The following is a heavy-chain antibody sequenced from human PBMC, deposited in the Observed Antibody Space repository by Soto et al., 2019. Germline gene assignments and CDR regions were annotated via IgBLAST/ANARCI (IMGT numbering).Heavy chain of an antibody. CDR2: ISYDGTNK. D-gene: IGHD1-1*01. J-gene: IGHJ4*02. Sequence: QVKLVESGGGVVQPGRSLRLSCAASGFSFGRYGMHWVRQAPGKGLEWVAVISYDGTNKYYADSVKGRFTISRDNSKNMLYMQMNSLRAEDTAVYYCATEYVRPLDYWGQGTLVTVSS. CDR3: ATEYVRPLDY. V-gene: IGHV3-30*03. CDR1: GFSFGRYG.